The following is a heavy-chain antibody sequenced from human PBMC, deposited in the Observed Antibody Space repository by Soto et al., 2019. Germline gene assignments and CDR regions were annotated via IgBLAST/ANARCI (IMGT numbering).Heavy chain of an antibody. CDR1: GGTFSSYA. J-gene: IGHJ4*02. D-gene: IGHD3-22*01. V-gene: IGHV1-69*01. CDR2: IIPIFGTA. Sequence: QVQLVQSGAEVKKPGSSVKVSCKASGGTFSSYAISWVRQAPGQGLEWMGGIIPIFGTANYAQKFQGRVTITADESTSTAYRERSSRSSGDTAVYYCAREAPHSSGLDYGGQGPLVTVSS. CDR3: AREAPHSSGLDY.